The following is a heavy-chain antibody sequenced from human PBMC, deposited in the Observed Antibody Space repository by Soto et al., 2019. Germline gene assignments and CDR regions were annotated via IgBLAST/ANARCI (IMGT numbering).Heavy chain of an antibody. CDR1: GFTFSSYA. J-gene: IGHJ4*02. CDR2: ISYDGSNK. CDR3: ARGRGSGWYNKVFSGLDTYYFDY. Sequence: QVQLVESGGGVVQPGRSLRLSCAASGFTFSSYAMHWVRRAPGKGLEWVAVISYDGSNKYYADSVKGRFTISRDNSKNTLYLQMNSLRAEDTAVYYCARGRGSGWYNKVFSGLDTYYFDYWGQGTLVTVSS. V-gene: IGHV3-30-3*01. D-gene: IGHD6-19*01.